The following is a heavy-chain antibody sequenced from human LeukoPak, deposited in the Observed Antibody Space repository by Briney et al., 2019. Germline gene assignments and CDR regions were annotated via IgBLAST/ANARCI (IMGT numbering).Heavy chain of an antibody. CDR3: AGGSGSYYNYFCY. CDR1: GGSISSSNW. Sequence: SETLSVTCAVSGGSISSSNWWSWVRPPPGKGLEWIGEIYHSGSTNYNPSLKSRVTISVDKSKNQFSLKLSSVTAADTAVYYCAGGSGSYYNYFCYWGQGTLVTVSS. V-gene: IGHV4-4*02. D-gene: IGHD3-10*01. J-gene: IGHJ4*02. CDR2: IYHSGST.